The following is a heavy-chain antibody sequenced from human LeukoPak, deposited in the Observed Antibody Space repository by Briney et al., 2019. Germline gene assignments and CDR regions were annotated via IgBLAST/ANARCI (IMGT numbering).Heavy chain of an antibody. CDR1: GGSISRSSYY. D-gene: IGHD3-22*01. J-gene: IGHJ2*01. CDR2: IYYSGST. Sequence: SETLSLTCTVSGGSISRSSYYWVWIRQPPGKGLEWIGSIYYSGSTYYNPSLKSRVTISVDTSKNQFSLKLSSVTAADTAVYYCARLYDTSGYFYWYFDLRGRGTLVTVSS. V-gene: IGHV4-39*01. CDR3: ARLYDTSGYFYWYFDL.